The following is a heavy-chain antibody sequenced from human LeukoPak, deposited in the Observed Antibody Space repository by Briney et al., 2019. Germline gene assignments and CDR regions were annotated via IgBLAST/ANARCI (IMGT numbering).Heavy chain of an antibody. CDR2: IWHDGSHK. V-gene: IGHV3-33*01. CDR3: ASEIFGSGSYPDF. CDR1: GFAFNTYA. J-gene: IGHJ4*02. Sequence: GRSLRLSCAASGFAFNTYAMHWVRQAPGQGLEWVALIWHDGSHKFYSNSVRGQFTISRDNSKNTVALQMNNLRPEDTAGYYCASEIFGSGSYPDFWGQGTLVTVSS. D-gene: IGHD3-10*01.